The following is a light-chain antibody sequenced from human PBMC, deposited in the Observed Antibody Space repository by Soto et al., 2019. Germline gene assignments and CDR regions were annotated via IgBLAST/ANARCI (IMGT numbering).Light chain of an antibody. CDR1: SSDVGGYNY. CDR3: SSYTSRSTDV. V-gene: IGLV2-14*01. J-gene: IGLJ7*01. Sequence: QSVLTQPASVSGSPGQSITISCTGTSSDVGGYNYVSWYQQHPGKAPKLMIYEVSNRPSGVSNRFSGSKSGNTASLTISGLQAEDEADYSCSSYTSRSTDVFGTGTQLTVL. CDR2: EVS.